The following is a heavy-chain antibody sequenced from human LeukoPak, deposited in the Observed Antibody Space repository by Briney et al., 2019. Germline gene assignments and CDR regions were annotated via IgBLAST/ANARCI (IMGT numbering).Heavy chain of an antibody. CDR1: GFSVSEYY. Sequence: GGSLRLSCAASGFSVSEYYVTWVRQAPGKGLEWISYMTRENWIYYSDSVKGRFTISRDHAKNSVYLEMNSLGADDTAVYYCARGLHLDSSGSLYYWGQGTLVTVSS. J-gene: IGHJ4*02. V-gene: IGHV3-11*01. D-gene: IGHD3-22*01. CDR2: MTRENWI. CDR3: ARGLHLDSSGSLYY.